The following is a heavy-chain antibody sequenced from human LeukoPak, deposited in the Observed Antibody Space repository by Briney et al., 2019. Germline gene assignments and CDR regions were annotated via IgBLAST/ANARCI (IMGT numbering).Heavy chain of an antibody. D-gene: IGHD3-22*01. CDR3: ARRRYYYDSSGYYYDWFDP. V-gene: IGHV1-69*06. Sequence: ASVKVSCKASGGTFSSYAISWVRQAPGQGLEWMGGIIPIFGTANYAQKFQGRVTITADKSTSTAYMELSSLRSEDTAVYYCARRRYYYDSSGYYYDWFDPWGQGTLVTVSS. CDR2: IIPIFGTA. CDR1: GGTFSSYA. J-gene: IGHJ5*02.